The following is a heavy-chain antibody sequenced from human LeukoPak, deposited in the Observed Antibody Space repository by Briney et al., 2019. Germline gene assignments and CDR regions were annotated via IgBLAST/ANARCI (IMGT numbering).Heavy chain of an antibody. D-gene: IGHD4-17*01. J-gene: IGHJ4*02. Sequence: PGGSLRLSCAASGFTFSNAWMSWVRQAPGKGLEWVGRIKSKTDGGTTDYAAPVKGRFTISRDDSKNTLYLQMSSLKTEDTAVYYCTTGTVTTNLPNHETYDYWGQGTLVTVSS. CDR3: TTGTVTTNLPNHETYDY. V-gene: IGHV3-15*01. CDR1: GFTFSNAW. CDR2: IKSKTDGGTT.